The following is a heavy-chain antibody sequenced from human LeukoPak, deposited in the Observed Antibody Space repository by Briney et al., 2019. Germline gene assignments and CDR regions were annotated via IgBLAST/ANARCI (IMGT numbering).Heavy chain of an antibody. D-gene: IGHD3-3*01. V-gene: IGHV3-7*01. CDR1: GFTFSSYW. Sequence: GGSLRLSCAASGFTFSSYWMSWVRQAPGKGLEWVANIKQDGSEKYYVDSVKGRFTISRDNAKNTLYLQMNSLRAEDTAVYYCAKDLANYDFWSGYFFSGGQGTLVTVSS. CDR3: AKDLANYDFWSGYFFS. CDR2: IKQDGSEK. J-gene: IGHJ4*02.